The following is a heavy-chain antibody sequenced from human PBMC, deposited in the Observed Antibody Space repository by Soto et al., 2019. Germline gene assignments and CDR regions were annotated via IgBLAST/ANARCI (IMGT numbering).Heavy chain of an antibody. Sequence: VQLLESGGDLVQPGGSLRLSCVASGFILNNYAMSWVRQAPGKGLEWVSTIGGTEGDSDGVPWYEDSVKGRVTISRDSSANTLFLHMDNLRAEDSALYYCVKRGRNWGAFDFWGQGTTVVVSS. D-gene: IGHD7-27*01. CDR1: GFILNNYA. V-gene: IGHV3-23*01. CDR3: VKRGRNWGAFDF. CDR2: IGGTEGDSDGVP. J-gene: IGHJ3*01.